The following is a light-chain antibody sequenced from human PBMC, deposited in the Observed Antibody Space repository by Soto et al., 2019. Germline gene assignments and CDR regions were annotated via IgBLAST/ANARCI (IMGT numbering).Light chain of an antibody. Sequence: DTIMTQSPVIFSVSPGERATVSCRASQSLNSNLAWYQQKPGQAPRLLIIGASERVTTIPARFSGSGSGTEFTLSISSLQSEDFAVYYCQQYNNWPLTFGQGTRLEIK. V-gene: IGKV3-15*01. CDR2: GAS. CDR3: QQYNNWPLT. J-gene: IGKJ5*01. CDR1: QSLNSN.